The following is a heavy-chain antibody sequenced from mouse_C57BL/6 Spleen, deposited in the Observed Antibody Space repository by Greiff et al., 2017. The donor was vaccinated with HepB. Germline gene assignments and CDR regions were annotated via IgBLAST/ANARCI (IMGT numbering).Heavy chain of an antibody. J-gene: IGHJ2*01. CDR2: INPNNGGT. D-gene: IGHD1-1*01. CDR1: GYTFTDYN. Sequence: EVQLQQSGPELVKPGASVKIPCKASGYTFTDYNMDWVKQSHGKSLEWIGDINPNNGGTIYNQKFKGKATLTVDKSSSTAYMELRSLTSEDTAVYYCARHYYGSSYEAFFDYWGQGTTLTVSS. CDR3: ARHYYGSSYEAFFDY. V-gene: IGHV1-18*01.